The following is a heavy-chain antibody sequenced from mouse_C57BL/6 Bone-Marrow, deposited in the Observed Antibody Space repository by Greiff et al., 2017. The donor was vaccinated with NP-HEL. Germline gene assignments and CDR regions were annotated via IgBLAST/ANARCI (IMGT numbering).Heavy chain of an antibody. V-gene: IGHV2-6-1*01. J-gene: IGHJ3*01. Sequence: VQVVESGPGLVAPSQSLSITCTVSGFSLTSYGVHWVRQPPGKGLEWLVVIWSDGSTTDNSALKSRLSISKDNSKSQVFLKMNSLQTDDTAMYYCSRHEDYQAWFAYWGQGTLVTVSA. CDR2: IWSDGST. D-gene: IGHD1-1*02. CDR3: SRHEDYQAWFAY. CDR1: GFSLTSYG.